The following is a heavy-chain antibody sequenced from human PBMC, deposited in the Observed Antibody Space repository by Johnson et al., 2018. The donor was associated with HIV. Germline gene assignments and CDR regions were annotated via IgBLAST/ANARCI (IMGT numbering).Heavy chain of an antibody. CDR1: GFIFDDSG. Sequence: VQLVESGGGVVRPGGSLRLSCAVSGFIFDDSGISWVRQVPGKGLEWVSDINWNSGSIGYADSVKGGFTISRDNAKNSLYLQMNSLRAEDTALYYCAKAQTGTTGAFDIWGQGTMVTVSS. CDR2: INWNSGSI. V-gene: IGHV3-20*04. CDR3: AKAQTGTTGAFDI. D-gene: IGHD1-7*01. J-gene: IGHJ3*02.